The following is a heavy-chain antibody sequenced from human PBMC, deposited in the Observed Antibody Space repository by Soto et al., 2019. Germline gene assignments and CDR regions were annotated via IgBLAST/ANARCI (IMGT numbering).Heavy chain of an antibody. J-gene: IGHJ5*02. CDR1: GFSVSSSY. V-gene: IGHV3-66*01. Sequence: EVQLVESGGGLVQPGGSLRLSGAASGFSVSSSYLYWVRQAPGKGLEWVSSIYLSGSTYYTDSVKGRFSISRDNSKNTLYLQMNSLGAEDTAIYYCVRGKVGTNPNWLDPWGQGSLVTVSS. CDR3: VRGKVGTNPNWLDP. CDR2: IYLSGST. D-gene: IGHD2-21*02.